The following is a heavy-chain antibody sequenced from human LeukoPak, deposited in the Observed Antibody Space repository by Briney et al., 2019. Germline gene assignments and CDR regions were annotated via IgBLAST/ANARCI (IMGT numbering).Heavy chain of an antibody. CDR1: GFCFPSNW. Sequence: GGSLQISCKGSGFCFPSNWIGWVRQMPGKGLEWMGIIYPGDSDTRYSPSFQGQVTISADKSISTAYLHWSSLKASDTAIYYCATYAGSSSKYFQNWGQGTLVTVSS. CDR3: ATYAGSSSKYFQN. J-gene: IGHJ1*01. D-gene: IGHD3-10*01. CDR2: IYPGDSDT. V-gene: IGHV5-51*01.